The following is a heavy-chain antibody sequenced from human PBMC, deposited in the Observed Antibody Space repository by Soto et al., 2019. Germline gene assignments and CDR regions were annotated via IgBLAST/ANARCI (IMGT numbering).Heavy chain of an antibody. CDR1: GYTFTCYD. D-gene: IGHD3-3*01. J-gene: IGHJ6*02. CDR2: MNPNSGNT. Sequence: ASVKVSCKASGYTFTCYDINWVRQATGQGLEWMGWMNPNSGNTGYAQKFQGRVTMTRNTSISTAYMELSSLRSEDTAVYYCARDYFDFWSGYGYYGMDVWGQGTTVTVSS. V-gene: IGHV1-8*01. CDR3: ARDYFDFWSGYGYYGMDV.